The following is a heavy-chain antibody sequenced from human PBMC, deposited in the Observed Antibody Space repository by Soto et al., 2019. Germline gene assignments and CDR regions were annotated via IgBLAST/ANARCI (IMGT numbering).Heavy chain of an antibody. CDR3: ARGAPYCSSTSCYVYYYYYGMDV. CDR2: IIPIFGTA. J-gene: IGHJ6*02. CDR1: GGTFSSYA. V-gene: IGHV1-69*13. Sequence: VASVKVSCKASGGTFSSYAISWVRQAPGQGLEWMGGIIPIFGTANYAQKFQGRVTITADESTSTAYMELSSLRSEDTAVYYCARGAPYCSSTSCYVYYYYYGMDVWGQGTTVTVSS. D-gene: IGHD2-2*01.